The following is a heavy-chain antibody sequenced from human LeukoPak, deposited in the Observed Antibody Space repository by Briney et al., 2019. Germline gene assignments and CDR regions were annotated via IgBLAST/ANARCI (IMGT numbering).Heavy chain of an antibody. D-gene: IGHD2-2*01. V-gene: IGHV1-8*01. CDR3: ARVPGRDIVVVPADDAFDI. Sequence: VAPVKVSCKASGYTFTSYDIHWVRQATGQGLEWMGWMNPNSGNTGYAQKFQGRVTMTRNTSISTAYMELSSLRSEDTAVYYCARVPGRDIVVVPADDAFDIWGQGTMVTVSS. CDR1: GYTFTSYD. CDR2: MNPNSGNT. J-gene: IGHJ3*02.